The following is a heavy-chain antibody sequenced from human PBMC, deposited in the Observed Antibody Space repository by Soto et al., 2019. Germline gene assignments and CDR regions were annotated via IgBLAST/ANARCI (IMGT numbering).Heavy chain of an antibody. V-gene: IGHV4-59*08. CDR1: GGSISSYY. J-gene: IGHJ6*03. CDR2: IYYSGST. D-gene: IGHD3-3*01. CDR3: ARRAPLYYYDFWSGYYDYYYYYMDV. Sequence: SETLSLTCTVSGGSISSYYWSWIRQPPGKGLEWIRYIYYSGSTNYNPSLKSRVTISVDTSKNQFSLKLSSVTAADTAVYYCARRAPLYYYDFWSGYYDYYYYYMDVWGKGTTVTVSS.